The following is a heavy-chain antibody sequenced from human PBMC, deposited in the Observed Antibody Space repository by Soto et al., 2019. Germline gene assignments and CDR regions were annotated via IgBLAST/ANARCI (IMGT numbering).Heavy chain of an antibody. D-gene: IGHD2-21*02. V-gene: IGHV1-3*01. J-gene: IGHJ5*02. CDR1: GYTFTSYA. CDR3: ARGDYCGGDCYIPNWFDP. CDR2: IDAGNGNT. Sequence: GASVKVSCKASGYTFTSYAMHWVRQAPGQRLEWMGWIDAGNGNTKYSQKFQGRVTITRDTSASTAYMELSSLRSEDTAVYYCARGDYCGGDCYIPNWFDPWGQGTLVTVSS.